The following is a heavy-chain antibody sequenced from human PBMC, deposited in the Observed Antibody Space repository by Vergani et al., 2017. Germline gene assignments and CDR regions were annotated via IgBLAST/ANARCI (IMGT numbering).Heavy chain of an antibody. V-gene: IGHV3-30*18. J-gene: IGHJ5*02. CDR1: GFSFSSYG. D-gene: IGHD2-15*01. Sequence: QVQLVESGGGVVQPGRSLRLSCAASGFSFSSYGMHWVRQAPGKGLEWVALISYDGSDKSYADSVEGRFTISRDNSKNTLYLQMNSLRPEDTAVYYCAKDRAGGSQSSRWFDPWGQGTLVTVSS. CDR2: ISYDGSDK. CDR3: AKDRAGGSQSSRWFDP.